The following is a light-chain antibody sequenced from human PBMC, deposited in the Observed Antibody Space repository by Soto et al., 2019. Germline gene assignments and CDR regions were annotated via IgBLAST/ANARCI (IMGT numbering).Light chain of an antibody. J-gene: IGLJ3*02. Sequence: QSVLTQPASVSGSPGQSITISCSGTRSDIGIFNYVSWYQQHPGKAPKLIIYEVTNRPSGVSDRFSGSKSGNTASLNISGLQADDEADYYCSSYSSSSTLGVFGAATKLTVL. CDR1: RSDIGIFNY. V-gene: IGLV2-14*01. CDR3: SSYSSSSTLGV. CDR2: EVT.